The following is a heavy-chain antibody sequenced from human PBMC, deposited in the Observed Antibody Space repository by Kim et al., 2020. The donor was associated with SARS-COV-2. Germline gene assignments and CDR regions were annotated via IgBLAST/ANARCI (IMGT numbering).Heavy chain of an antibody. J-gene: IGHJ6*02. D-gene: IGHD5-18*01. Sequence: VKGRFTISRDNSKNTLYLQMNSLRAEDTAVYYCARGIQLWHFYYYYGMDVWGQGTTVTVSS. V-gene: IGHV3-30*07. CDR3: ARGIQLWHFYYYYGMDV.